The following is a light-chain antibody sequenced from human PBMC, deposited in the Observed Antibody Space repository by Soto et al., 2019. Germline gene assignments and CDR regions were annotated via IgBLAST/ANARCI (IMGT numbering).Light chain of an antibody. CDR3: QQYNRSGSWT. V-gene: IGKV1-5*03. CDR2: KPS. Sequence: DIQMTQSPSTLSASVGDRVTITCRASQSISSWLAWYQQKPGKAPKLLIYKPSTLESGVPSRFSGSTSGSDFTLTISSLQPDDFATYYCQQYNRSGSWTFGQGTKADIK. J-gene: IGKJ1*01. CDR1: QSISSW.